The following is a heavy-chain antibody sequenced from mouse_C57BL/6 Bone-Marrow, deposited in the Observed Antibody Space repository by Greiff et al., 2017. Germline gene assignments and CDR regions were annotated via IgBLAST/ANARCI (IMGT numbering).Heavy chain of an antibody. Sequence: EVKLMESGGGLVKPGGSLKLSCAASGFTFSSYAMSWVRQTPEKRLEWVATISDGGSYTYYPDNVKGRFTISRDNAKNNLYLQMSHLKSEDTAMYYCARDHYSKPMDYWGQGTSVTVSS. J-gene: IGHJ4*01. CDR2: ISDGGSYT. CDR3: ARDHYSKPMDY. D-gene: IGHD2-5*01. V-gene: IGHV5-4*01. CDR1: GFTFSSYA.